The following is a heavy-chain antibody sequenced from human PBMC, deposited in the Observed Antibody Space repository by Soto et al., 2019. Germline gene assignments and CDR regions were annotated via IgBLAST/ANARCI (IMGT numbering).Heavy chain of an antibody. Sequence: SGESLKISCKGSGYSFTSYWISWVRQMPGKGLEWMGRIDPSDSYTNYSPSFQGHVTISADKSISTAYLRWSNLKASDTAMYYCARLDERGSSSWYNYYYYGMDVWGQGTTVTVSS. CDR3: ARLDERGSSSWYNYYYYGMDV. V-gene: IGHV5-10-1*01. CDR1: GYSFTSYW. J-gene: IGHJ6*02. CDR2: IDPSDSYT. D-gene: IGHD6-13*01.